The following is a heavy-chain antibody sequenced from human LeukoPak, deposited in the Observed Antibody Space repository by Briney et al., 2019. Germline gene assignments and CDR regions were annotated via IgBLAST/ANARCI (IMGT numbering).Heavy chain of an antibody. V-gene: IGHV3-53*01. Sequence: PGGSLRLSCAASGFTVSSNYMSWVRQAPGKGLEWVSVIYSGGSTYYADSVKGRFTISRDNSKNTLYLQMNSLRAEDTAVYYCAKDPELAVAGTGDYWGQGTLVTVSS. CDR1: GFTVSSNY. D-gene: IGHD6-19*01. J-gene: IGHJ4*02. CDR3: AKDPELAVAGTGDY. CDR2: IYSGGST.